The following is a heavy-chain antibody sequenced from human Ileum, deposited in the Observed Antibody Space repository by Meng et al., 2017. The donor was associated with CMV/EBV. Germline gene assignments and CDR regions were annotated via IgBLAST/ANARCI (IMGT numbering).Heavy chain of an antibody. CDR1: GGSISSGDYY. D-gene: IGHD2-2*01. CDR3: ARTQDCSATSCYTGFDP. J-gene: IGHJ5*02. Sequence: LRLSCTVSGGSISSGDYYWSWIRQPPGKGLEWIGFIKYSGRTYHSPSLKSRVTLSMDTSKNQFSLRLTSVTAADTAVYYCARTQDCSATSCYTGFDPWGQGTLVTVSS. CDR2: IKYSGRT. V-gene: IGHV4-30-4*08.